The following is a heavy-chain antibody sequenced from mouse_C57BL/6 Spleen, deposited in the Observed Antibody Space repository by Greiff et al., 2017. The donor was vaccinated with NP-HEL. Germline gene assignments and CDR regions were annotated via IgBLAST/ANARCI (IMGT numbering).Heavy chain of an antibody. Sequence: EVKLMESGPGLVKPSQSLSLTCSVTGYSITSGYYWNWLRQFPGNKLEWMGYISYDGSNNYNPSLKNRISITRDTSKNQFFLKLNSVTTEYTATYYCASPIYYDYYYFDYWGQGTTLTVSS. CDR1: GYSITSGYY. CDR2: ISYDGSN. CDR3: ASPIYYDYYYFDY. V-gene: IGHV3-6*01. D-gene: IGHD2-4*01. J-gene: IGHJ2*01.